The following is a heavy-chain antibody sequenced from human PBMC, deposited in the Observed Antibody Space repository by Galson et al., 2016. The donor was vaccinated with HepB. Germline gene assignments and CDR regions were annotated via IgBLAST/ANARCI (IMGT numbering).Heavy chain of an antibody. V-gene: IGHV3-23*01. Sequence: SLRLSCAASGFTFSSYAMSWVRQAPGKGLEWVSTISGSGGRTYYADSVKGRFTISRDNSKNTNYLQMNSLRAEDTAVYYCVKDRRGDGYNWKDAFDFWGQGTMVTVSS. CDR1: GFTFSSYA. J-gene: IGHJ3*01. CDR2: ISGSGGRT. CDR3: VKDRRGDGYNWKDAFDF. D-gene: IGHD5-24*01.